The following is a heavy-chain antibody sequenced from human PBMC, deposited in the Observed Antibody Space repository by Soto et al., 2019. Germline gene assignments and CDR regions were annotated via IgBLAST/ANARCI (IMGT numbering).Heavy chain of an antibody. D-gene: IGHD4-17*01. J-gene: IGHJ4*02. Sequence: QVQLVQSGAEEKKPGASVKVSCKSSGYTFTSYAMHWVRQAPGQRLEWTGWINAGNGNTKYSQKFQGRVTITRDTSASTAYIELSSLRSEETAVYYCASESYGGEFDYWGQGTLVTVSS. V-gene: IGHV1-3*05. CDR3: ASESYGGEFDY. CDR2: INAGNGNT. CDR1: GYTFTSYA.